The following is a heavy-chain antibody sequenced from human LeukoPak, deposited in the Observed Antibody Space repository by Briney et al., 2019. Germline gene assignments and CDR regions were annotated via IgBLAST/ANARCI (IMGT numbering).Heavy chain of an antibody. CDR2: LYSAGNT. J-gene: IGHJ4*02. CDR3: ARAREYLAIDY. Sequence: GGALRLSCAASGFTVSSNYMNWVRQAPGKGRGWVSVLYSAGNTFYADSVKGRFTISRDNSKNTLYLQMNSLRPEDTAVYYCARAREYLAIDYWGQGTLVTVSS. CDR1: GFTVSSNY. D-gene: IGHD2/OR15-2a*01. V-gene: IGHV3-66*02.